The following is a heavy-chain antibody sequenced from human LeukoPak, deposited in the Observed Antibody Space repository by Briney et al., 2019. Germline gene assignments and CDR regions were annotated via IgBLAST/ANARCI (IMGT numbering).Heavy chain of an antibody. CDR2: ICANGGST. D-gene: IGHD6-13*01. J-gene: IGHJ5*02. CDR3: ATSPYRVATVVNWFDP. Sequence: GGSLRLSCAASGFTFSSYAMSWVRQAPGKGLEWVSAICANGGSTYYADSVKGRFTISRDNSKNTMYLQMNNLRAEDTAVYYCATSPYRVATVVNWFDPWGQGTLVTVSS. V-gene: IGHV3-23*01. CDR1: GFTFSSYA.